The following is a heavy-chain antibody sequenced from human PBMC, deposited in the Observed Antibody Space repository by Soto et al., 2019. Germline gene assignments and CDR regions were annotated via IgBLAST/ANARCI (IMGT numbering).Heavy chain of an antibody. CDR3: AKLGYCSGGTCYLDYYYGVDV. J-gene: IGHJ6*02. V-gene: IGHV3-23*01. CDR2: ISSGGTT. CDR1: GFSFSRHA. D-gene: IGHD2-15*01. Sequence: GGSLSLSCAASGFSFSRHAMSWVRQAPGKGLEWVSTISSGGTTYYADSVKGRFTISRDNSKNTQSLQMNSLGAEDTAVYYCAKLGYCSGGTCYLDYYYGVDVWGQGTTVTVSS.